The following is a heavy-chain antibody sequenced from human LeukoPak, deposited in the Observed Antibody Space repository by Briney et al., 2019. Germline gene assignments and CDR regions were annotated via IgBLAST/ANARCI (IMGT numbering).Heavy chain of an antibody. V-gene: IGHV1-2*02. D-gene: IGHD5-24*01. J-gene: IGHJ4*02. Sequence: ASVKVSCKASGYTFTGYYMHKVRRAPGQGREWMGWINANSGATNSAQKFQGRVTMTRDTSISTAYMELSRLRFDDTAVYYCARETDRDGYTDLDYWGQGTLVTVSS. CDR1: GYTFTGYY. CDR3: ARETDRDGYTDLDY. CDR2: INANSGAT.